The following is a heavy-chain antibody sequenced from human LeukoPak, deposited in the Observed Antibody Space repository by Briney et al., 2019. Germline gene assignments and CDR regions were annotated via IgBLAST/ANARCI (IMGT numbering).Heavy chain of an antibody. J-gene: IGHJ4*02. Sequence: GGSLRLSCVAPGFNFDEYAMNWVRQAPGKGLEWISCIYRDSSMIHYADSVRGRFTVSRDNAKNSVYLQMNSLRAEDTAVYFCARYGSGSNYRDPFDSWGQGTLVTVSS. CDR2: IYRDSSMI. CDR3: ARYGSGSNYRDPFDS. V-gene: IGHV3-48*01. D-gene: IGHD3-10*01. CDR1: GFNFDEYA.